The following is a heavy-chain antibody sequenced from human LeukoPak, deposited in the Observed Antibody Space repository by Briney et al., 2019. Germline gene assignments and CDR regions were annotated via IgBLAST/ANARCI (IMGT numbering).Heavy chain of an antibody. J-gene: IGHJ6*03. D-gene: IGHD3-9*01. Sequence: SETLSLTCTVSGGSISSYYWSWIRQPPGKGLEWIGYIYYSGSTNYNPSLKSRITISVDTSKNQFSLKVISVTAADTAVYYCARFLAGTRHFHFYYYMDVWGKGTTVTISS. CDR1: GGSISSYY. V-gene: IGHV4-59*08. CDR3: ARFLAGTRHFHFYYYMDV. CDR2: IYYSGST.